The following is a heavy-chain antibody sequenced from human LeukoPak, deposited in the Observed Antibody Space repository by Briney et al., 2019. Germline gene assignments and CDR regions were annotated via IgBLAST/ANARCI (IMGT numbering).Heavy chain of an antibody. Sequence: ASVKVSCKASGYTFTSYYMHWVRQAPGQGLEWMGIINPSGSSTSYAQKFQGRVTMTRNTSISTAYMELSSLRSEDTAVYYCARGGSITMIVVVITKMGAFDIWGQGTMVTVSS. CDR2: INPSGSST. D-gene: IGHD3-22*01. CDR3: ARGGSITMIVVVITKMGAFDI. CDR1: GYTFTSYY. V-gene: IGHV1-46*01. J-gene: IGHJ3*02.